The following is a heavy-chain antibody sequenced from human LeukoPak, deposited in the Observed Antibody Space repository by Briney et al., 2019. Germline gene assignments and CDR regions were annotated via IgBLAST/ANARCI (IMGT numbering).Heavy chain of an antibody. CDR3: AKSPPLGYYDSSGSFDY. Sequence: PGGSLRLSCAASGFTFSSYAMSWVRQAPGKGLEWVSAISGSGGSTYYAGSVKGRFTISRDNSKNTLYLQMNSLRAEDTAVYHCAKSPPLGYYDSSGSFDYWGQGTLVTVSS. D-gene: IGHD3-22*01. J-gene: IGHJ4*02. CDR2: ISGSGGST. V-gene: IGHV3-23*01. CDR1: GFTFSSYA.